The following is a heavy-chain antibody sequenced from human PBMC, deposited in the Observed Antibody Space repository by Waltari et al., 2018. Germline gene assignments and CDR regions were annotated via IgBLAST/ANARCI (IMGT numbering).Heavy chain of an antibody. Sequence: QVQLVQSGAEVKKPGSSVKVSCKASGGTSSSYTISWVRQAPGQGLEWMGRLIPILGIANDEKKVQGRVTITADKSTSTAYMELSSLRSEDTAVDDCASGVKSRDGYPAEDYWGQGTLVTVSS. CDR2: LIPILGIA. V-gene: IGHV1-69*02. J-gene: IGHJ4*02. CDR3: ASGVKSRDGYPAEDY. D-gene: IGHD5-12*01. CDR1: GGTSSSYT.